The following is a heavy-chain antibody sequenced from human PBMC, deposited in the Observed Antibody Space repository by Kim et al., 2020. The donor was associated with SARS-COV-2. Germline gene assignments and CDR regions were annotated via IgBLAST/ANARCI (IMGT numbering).Heavy chain of an antibody. V-gene: IGHV4-31*03. Sequence: SETLSLTCSVSGDSIKTDNYYWAWIRRRPGKGLEWIGYIYHSGITYNNPSLENRVSISVDTSQNQFSLRLTSVTAADTAVYYCARFCETYCTGTSCYSLYFFDYWGRGTLVTVSS. D-gene: IGHD2-2*01. CDR1: GDSIKTDNYY. J-gene: IGHJ4*02. CDR2: IYHSGIT. CDR3: ARFCETYCTGTSCYSLYFFDY.